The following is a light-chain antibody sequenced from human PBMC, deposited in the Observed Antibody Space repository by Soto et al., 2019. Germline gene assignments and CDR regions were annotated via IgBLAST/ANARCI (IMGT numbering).Light chain of an antibody. J-gene: IGKJ2*02. CDR2: KAS. CDR3: QQYNDYSGT. V-gene: IGKV1-5*03. CDR1: QTINSW. Sequence: DIQMTQSPSTLSASVGDRVTITCRASQTINSWLAWHQQKPGKAPKLLIYKASNLESGVPSRFSGSASGTEFTLTISSLQPDDLATYYCQQYNDYSGTFGQGTKLDIK.